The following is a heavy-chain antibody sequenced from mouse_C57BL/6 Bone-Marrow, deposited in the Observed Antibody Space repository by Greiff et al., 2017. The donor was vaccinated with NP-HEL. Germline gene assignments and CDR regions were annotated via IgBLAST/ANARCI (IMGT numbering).Heavy chain of an antibody. V-gene: IGHV14-1*01. CDR3: TQDYYGSSTHFDV. J-gene: IGHJ1*03. Sequence: VQLKQSGAELVRPGASVKLSCTASGFNIKDYYMHWVKQRPEQGLEWIGRIDPEDGDTEYAPKFQGKATMTADTSSNTAYLQLSSLTSEDTAVYYCTQDYYGSSTHFDVWGKGTTVTVSS. CDR2: IDPEDGDT. CDR1: GFNIKDYY. D-gene: IGHD1-1*01.